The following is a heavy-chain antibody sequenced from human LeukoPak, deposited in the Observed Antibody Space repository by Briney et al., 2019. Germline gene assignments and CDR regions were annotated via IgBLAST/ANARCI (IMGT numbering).Heavy chain of an antibody. Sequence: PSQTLSLTCSVSGGSISSDSHYWTWIRQPAGEGLEWIGRVHTSGSTDYKSSLNSRVTTSVHTSRNQFSLKLSSVTAADTDVYYCATQGRNSPYYFDFWGQGILVTVSS. J-gene: IGHJ4*02. CDR1: GGSISSDSHY. V-gene: IGHV4-61*02. D-gene: IGHD2-21*01. CDR2: VHTSGST. CDR3: ATQGRNSPYYFDF.